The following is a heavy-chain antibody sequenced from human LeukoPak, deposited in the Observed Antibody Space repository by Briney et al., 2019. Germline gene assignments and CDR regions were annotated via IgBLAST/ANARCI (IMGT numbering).Heavy chain of an antibody. Sequence: KTGGSLRLSCAASGFTFSDYYMSWIRQAPGKGLEWVSYISSIGSTIYYADSVKGRFTISRDNGKNSLYLQMNSLRGEDTAVYYCARDSSSWYYYYYGMDVWGQGTTVTVSS. V-gene: IGHV3-11*01. CDR3: ARDSSSWYYYYYGMDV. J-gene: IGHJ6*02. D-gene: IGHD6-13*01. CDR1: GFTFSDYY. CDR2: ISSIGSTI.